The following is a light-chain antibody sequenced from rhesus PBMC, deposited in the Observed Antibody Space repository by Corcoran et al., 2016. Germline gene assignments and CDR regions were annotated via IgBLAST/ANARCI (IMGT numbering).Light chain of an antibody. CDR2: GVS. CDR1: SSDIGRYNY. V-gene: IGLV2S7*01. Sequence: QSAPTQPPSVSGSPGQAVTISCTGSSSDIGRYNYVSWYQQFPGKVPKLIIYGVSNRPPGVSDRFSGSKSGNTASLTISGLQSDDEADYYCCSYTSSHTHIFGSGTRLTVL. J-gene: IGLJ1*01. CDR3: CSYTSSHTHI.